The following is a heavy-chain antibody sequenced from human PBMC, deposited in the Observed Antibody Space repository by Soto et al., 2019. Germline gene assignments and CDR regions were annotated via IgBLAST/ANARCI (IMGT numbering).Heavy chain of an antibody. CDR1: GYTFTSYD. Sequence: ASVKVSCKASGYTFTSYDINWVRQATGQGLEWMGWMNPNSGNTGYAQKFQGRVTMTRNISISTAYMELSSLRSEDTAVYYCARGKQRITMIVVANYYGMDVWGQGTTVTVSS. CDR3: ARGKQRITMIVVANYYGMDV. J-gene: IGHJ6*02. D-gene: IGHD3-22*01. CDR2: MNPNSGNT. V-gene: IGHV1-8*01.